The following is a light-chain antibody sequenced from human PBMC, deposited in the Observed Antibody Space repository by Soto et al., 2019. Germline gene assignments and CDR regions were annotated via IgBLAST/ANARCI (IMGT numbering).Light chain of an antibody. CDR3: QHYNNWPPWT. V-gene: IGKV3-15*01. CDR1: QSISSN. J-gene: IGKJ1*01. Sequence: EIVMTQSPATLSVSPGERATLSCRASQSISSNLAWYQQNPGQAPRLLIYRASIRATGIPARFSGSGSGTEFTLTISSLQSEDFAVYYCQHYNNWPPWTFGQGTKVEIK. CDR2: RAS.